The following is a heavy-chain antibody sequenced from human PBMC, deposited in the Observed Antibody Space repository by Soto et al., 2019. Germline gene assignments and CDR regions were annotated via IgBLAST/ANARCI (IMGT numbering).Heavy chain of an antibody. D-gene: IGHD5-18*01. CDR3: ASSYTAMVRSTWFDP. V-gene: IGHV1-69*13. CDR2: IIPIFGTA. Sequence: SVKVSCKASGGTFSSYAISWVRQAPGQGLEWMGGIIPIFGTANYAQKFQGRVTITADESTSTAYMELSSLRSEDTAVYYCASSYTAMVRSTWFDPWGQGTLVTVSS. CDR1: GGTFSSYA. J-gene: IGHJ5*02.